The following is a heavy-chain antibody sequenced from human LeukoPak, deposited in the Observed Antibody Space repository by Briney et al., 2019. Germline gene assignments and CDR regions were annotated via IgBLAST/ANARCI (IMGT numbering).Heavy chain of an antibody. J-gene: IGHJ4*02. D-gene: IGHD6-13*01. Sequence: GGSLRLSCAASGFTFSSYAMSWVRQAPGKGLEWVSAISGSGGSTYYADSVKGRFTISRDNSKNTLYLQMNSLRAEDTAVYYCAKDHSSSWYQGLNDYWGQGTLVAVSS. CDR1: GFTFSSYA. CDR2: ISGSGGST. CDR3: AKDHSSSWYQGLNDY. V-gene: IGHV3-23*01.